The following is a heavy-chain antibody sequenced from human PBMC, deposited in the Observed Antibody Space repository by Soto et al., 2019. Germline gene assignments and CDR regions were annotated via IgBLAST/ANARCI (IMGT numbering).Heavy chain of an antibody. J-gene: IGHJ4*02. CDR3: ARGSSGYVWFNEF. D-gene: IGHD3-22*01. CDR2: IIPVFGTT. V-gene: IGHV1-69*13. Sequence: ASVKVSCKASGGLFSSYAISWVRQAPGQGLEWMGGIIPVFGTTNYAEKFQGRVTITADEFTNTAYMDLSSLKSEDTAIYYCARGSSGYVWFNEFWDPVTLVTVSS. CDR1: GGLFSSYA.